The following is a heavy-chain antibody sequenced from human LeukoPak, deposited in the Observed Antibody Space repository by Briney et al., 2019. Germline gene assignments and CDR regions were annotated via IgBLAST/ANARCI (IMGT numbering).Heavy chain of an antibody. J-gene: IGHJ4*02. CDR3: ARDQEAFDY. CDR2: IYPRDGST. Sequence: GASVKVSCKASGYTFTGYYTHWVRQAPGQGLEWMGMIYPRDGSTSYAQKFQGRVTVTRDTSTSTVHMELSGLRSEDTAVYYCARDQEAFDYWGQGTLVTVSS. CDR1: GYTFTGYY. V-gene: IGHV1-46*01.